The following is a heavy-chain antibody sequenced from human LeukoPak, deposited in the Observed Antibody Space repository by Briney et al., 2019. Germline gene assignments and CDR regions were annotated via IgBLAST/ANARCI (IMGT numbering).Heavy chain of an antibody. CDR2: VDPEDGET. J-gene: IGHJ5*02. CDR3: ATVRRTSPNWFDP. D-gene: IGHD1-14*01. Sequence: ASVKISCKVSGCTFTDYYMHWVQQAPGKGLEWMGLVDPEDGETIYAEKFQGRVTITADTSTDTAYMEPSGLRSEDTAVYYCATVRRTSPNWFDPWGQGTLVTVSS. CDR1: GCTFTDYY. V-gene: IGHV1-69-2*01.